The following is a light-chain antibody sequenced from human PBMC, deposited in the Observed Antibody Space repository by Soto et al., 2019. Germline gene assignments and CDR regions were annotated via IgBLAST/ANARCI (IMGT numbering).Light chain of an antibody. CDR1: QTISSG. Sequence: DIQMTQSPSTLSGSAGVRVTSTCRAGQTISSGLAWYQQKPGKAPKLLVYKASSLKSGVPYRFSGSGSGKEFTLTISSLQPDDFATYYCPHYNSYSEAFGQGLKVELK. CDR3: PHYNSYSEA. V-gene: IGKV1-5*03. CDR2: KAS. J-gene: IGKJ1*01.